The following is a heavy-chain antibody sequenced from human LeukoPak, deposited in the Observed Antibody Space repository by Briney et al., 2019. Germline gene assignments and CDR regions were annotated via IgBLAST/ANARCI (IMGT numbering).Heavy chain of an antibody. CDR3: ARYERPMVRGVFHWFDP. CDR2: INPNSGGT. J-gene: IGHJ5*02. Sequence: ASVKVSCKASGYTFIGYYMHWVRQAPGQGLEWMGWINPNSGGTKYAQRFQGRVSMTRDTSISTAYLEVSSLTSDDTAVYYCARYERPMVRGVFHWFDPWGQGTLVTVSS. CDR1: GYTFIGYY. V-gene: IGHV1-2*02. D-gene: IGHD3-10*01.